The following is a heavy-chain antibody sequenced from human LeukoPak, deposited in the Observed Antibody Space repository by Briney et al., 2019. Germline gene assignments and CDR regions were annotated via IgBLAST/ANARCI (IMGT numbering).Heavy chain of an antibody. D-gene: IGHD3-9*01. CDR3: AKWGDYDILTGYYDSDY. Sequence: GGSLRLSCAASGFTFRNYAMSWVRQAPGKGLEWVSAVSGRDDSTYCAGSVKGRFTISRDNSKNTLYLQMNSLRAEDTAVYYCAKWGDYDILTGYYDSDYWGQGTLVTVSS. CDR2: VSGRDDST. CDR1: GFTFRNYA. V-gene: IGHV3-23*01. J-gene: IGHJ4*02.